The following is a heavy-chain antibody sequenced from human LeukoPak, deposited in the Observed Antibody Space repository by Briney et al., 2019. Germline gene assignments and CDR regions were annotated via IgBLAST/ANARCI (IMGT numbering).Heavy chain of an antibody. CDR1: GYTFSTCD. CDR3: ARVLGSISH. J-gene: IGHJ4*02. V-gene: IGHV1-8*01. Sequence: ASVKVSCKASGYTFSTCDINWVRQAPGQGLEWMGWMNPNSGNTGFAHKFQGRVTLTRDTSISTAYMELSSLRSEDTAVYYCARVLGSISHWGQGTLVTVSS. D-gene: IGHD1-1*01. CDR2: MNPNSGNT.